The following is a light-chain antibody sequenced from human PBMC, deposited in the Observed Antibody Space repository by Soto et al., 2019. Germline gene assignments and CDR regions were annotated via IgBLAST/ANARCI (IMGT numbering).Light chain of an antibody. CDR1: QSVTTN. CDR3: QQYNDWPRT. J-gene: IGKJ1*01. V-gene: IGKV3-15*01. Sequence: EVVITLSPITLSMSPEERYNLSCWASQSVTTNFAWYQQKPGQAPRLLIYGTSTRATGVPARFSGSGFGTEFTLTIGSLQSEDFAVYFWQQYNDWPRTFGQGTKVDIK. CDR2: GTS.